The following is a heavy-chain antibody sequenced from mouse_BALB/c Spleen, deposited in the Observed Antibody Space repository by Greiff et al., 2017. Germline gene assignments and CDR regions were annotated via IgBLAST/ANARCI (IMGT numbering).Heavy chain of an antibody. V-gene: IGHV5-9-4*01. CDR3: AREGGYDYGRAWFAY. Sequence: EVKLVESGGGLAKPGGSLKLSCAASGFTFSSYAMSWVRQSPEKRLEWVAEISSGGSYTYYPDTVTGRFTISRDNAKNTLYLEMSSLRSEDTAMYYCAREGGYDYGRAWFAYWGQGTLVTVSA. CDR2: ISSGGSYT. CDR1: GFTFSSYA. D-gene: IGHD2-4*01. J-gene: IGHJ3*01.